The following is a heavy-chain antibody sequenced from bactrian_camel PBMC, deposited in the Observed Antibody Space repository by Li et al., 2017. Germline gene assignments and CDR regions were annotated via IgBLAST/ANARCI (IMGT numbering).Heavy chain of an antibody. CDR3: ATLNRGFAKWDVDAVRYCSRGYCRTK. CDR1: GHTDSSYC. V-gene: IGHV3S31*01. D-gene: IGHD2*01. Sequence: VQLVESGGGSVQPGGSLALSCVASGHTDSSYCMAWFRQPPGKEREGVAAMYTGFGGGNIYYDDSVKGRFTITRDNAKNTLYLQMHNLLAEDSGLYYCATLNRGFAKWDVDAVRYCSRGYCRTKGGQGTQVTVS. J-gene: IGHJ4*01. CDR2: MYTGFGGGNI.